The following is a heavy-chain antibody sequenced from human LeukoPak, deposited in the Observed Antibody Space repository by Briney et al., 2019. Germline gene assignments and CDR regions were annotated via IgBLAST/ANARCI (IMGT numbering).Heavy chain of an antibody. CDR1: GYTFTSYA. V-gene: IGHV1-3*01. CDR2: INAGNGNT. CDR3: ARVVKGANYFDY. D-gene: IGHD3-22*01. Sequence: GASVKVSCKASGYTFTSYAMHWVRQAPGQRLKWMGWINAGNGNTKYSQKFQGRVTITRDTSASTAYMELSSLRSEDTAVYYCARVVKGANYFDYWGQGTLVTVSS. J-gene: IGHJ4*02.